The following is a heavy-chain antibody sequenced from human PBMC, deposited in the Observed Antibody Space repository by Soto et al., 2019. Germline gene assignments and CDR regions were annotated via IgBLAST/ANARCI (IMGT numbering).Heavy chain of an antibody. CDR2: INPIFRTA. CDR3: ARVRPDFSNAHLARGMDV. CDR1: RDTFRTYA. Sequence: QVQLVQSGAEVKKPGSSVKVSCKAPRDTFRTYAINWVRQAPGQGLEWMGVINPIFRTANYAQKFQGRVTITSDESTSTAYMDLSSLRSEDTAVYYCARVRPDFSNAHLARGMDVWGQGTTVIVSS. J-gene: IGHJ6*02. V-gene: IGHV1-69*05. D-gene: IGHD6-13*01.